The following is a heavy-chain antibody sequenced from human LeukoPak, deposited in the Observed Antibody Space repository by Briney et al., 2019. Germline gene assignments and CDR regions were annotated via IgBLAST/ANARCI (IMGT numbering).Heavy chain of an antibody. D-gene: IGHD2-15*01. CDR3: AKAPGYCSGGSCYRFSGSSGFYDY. V-gene: IGHV3-23*01. CDR2: ISGSGGST. Sequence: GGSLRLSCAASGFTFSSYAMSWVRQAPGKGLEWVSAISGSGGSTYYADSVKGRFTISRDNSKNTLYLQMNSLRAEYTAVYYCAKAPGYCSGGSCYRFSGSSGFYDYWGQGTLVTVSS. J-gene: IGHJ4*02. CDR1: GFTFSSYA.